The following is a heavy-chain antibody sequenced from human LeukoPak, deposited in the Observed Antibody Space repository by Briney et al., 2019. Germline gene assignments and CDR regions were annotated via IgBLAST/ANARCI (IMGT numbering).Heavy chain of an antibody. Sequence: SETLSLTCAVSGYSISSSYYWSWIRQPAGKGLEWIGRIYTSGSTNYNPSLKSRVTMSVDTSKNQFSLKLSSVTAADTAVYYCARDLLWFGELSAFDIWGQGTMVTVSS. CDR1: GYSISSSYY. V-gene: IGHV4-4*07. J-gene: IGHJ3*02. CDR3: ARDLLWFGELSAFDI. D-gene: IGHD3-10*01. CDR2: IYTSGST.